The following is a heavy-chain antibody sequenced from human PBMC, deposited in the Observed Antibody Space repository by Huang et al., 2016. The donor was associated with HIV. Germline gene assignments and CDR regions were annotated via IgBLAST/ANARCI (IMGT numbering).Heavy chain of an antibody. CDR2: MNPNNGNT. CDR1: GYTFPNYD. CDR3: ARSAYGDLDY. J-gene: IGHJ4*02. Sequence: QVHLVQSGAEVKKPGASVKVSCKASGYTFPNYDINWVRQAPGRGLEWMGWMNPNNGNTGFAQSFQGRVTMTRKTSITTAYMELTSLTSEDTAVYYWARSAYGDLDYWGLGTLVIVSS. V-gene: IGHV1-8*02. D-gene: IGHD4-17*01.